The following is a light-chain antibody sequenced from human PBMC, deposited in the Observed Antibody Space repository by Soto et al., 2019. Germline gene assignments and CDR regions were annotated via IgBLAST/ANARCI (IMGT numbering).Light chain of an antibody. J-gene: IGKJ5*01. V-gene: IGKV3D-15*01. CDR1: QNVNSN. Sequence: EIVMTQSPASLSVSPGERATLSCRASQNVNSNLAWCQQRPGQAPRLLIHGASTRAAGIPDRFSGSGSGTDFTLTITRLEPEDSAVYFCQQYTGPPTTFGQGTRLQIK. CDR2: GAS. CDR3: QQYTGPPTT.